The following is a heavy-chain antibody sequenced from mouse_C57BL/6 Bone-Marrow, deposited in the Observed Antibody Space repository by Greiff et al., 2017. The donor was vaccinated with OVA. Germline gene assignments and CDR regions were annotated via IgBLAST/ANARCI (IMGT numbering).Heavy chain of an antibody. D-gene: IGHD2-5*01. CDR2: INYDGSST. J-gene: IGHJ2*01. CDR1: GFTFSDYY. V-gene: IGHV5-16*01. Sequence: EVMLVESEGGLVQPGRSLKLSCTASGFTFSDYYMAWVRQVPEKGLEWVANINYDGSSTYYLDSLKSRFIISRDNAKNILYLHMSSLKSEDTATYYCAREGGDYSNFDYWGQGTTLTVSS. CDR3: AREGGDYSNFDY.